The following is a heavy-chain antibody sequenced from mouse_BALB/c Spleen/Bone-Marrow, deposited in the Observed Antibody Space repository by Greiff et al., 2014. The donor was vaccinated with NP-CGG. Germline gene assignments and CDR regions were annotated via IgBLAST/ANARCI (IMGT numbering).Heavy chain of an antibody. V-gene: IGHV14-4*02. CDR3: CYCNFAMDY. CDR1: GFNIKDYY. Sequence: VQLQQSGAELVRPGASVKLSCTASGFNIKDYYMHWVKQRPEQGLEWIGWIDPENGATEYAPKFQGKATMTADTSSNTAYLQLSSLTSEDSAVYYYCYCNFAMDYWGQGTSVTVSS. J-gene: IGHJ4*01. CDR2: IDPENGAT.